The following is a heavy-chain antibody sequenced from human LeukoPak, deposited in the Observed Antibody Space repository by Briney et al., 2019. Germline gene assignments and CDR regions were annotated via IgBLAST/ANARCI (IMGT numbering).Heavy chain of an antibody. J-gene: IGHJ4*02. V-gene: IGHV4-39*01. D-gene: IGHD3-16*02. CDR3: ARHGMITFGGVIEHFDY. CDR2: IYYSGST. Sequence: SETLSLTCTVSGGSISSYYWGWIRQPPGKGLEWIGSIYYSGSTYYNPSLKSRVTISVDTSKNQFSLKLSSVTAADTAVYYCARHGMITFGGVIEHFDYWGQGTLVTVSS. CDR1: GGSISSYY.